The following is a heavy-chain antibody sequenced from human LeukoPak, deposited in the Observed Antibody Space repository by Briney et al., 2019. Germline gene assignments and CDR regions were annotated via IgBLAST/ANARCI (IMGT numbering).Heavy chain of an antibody. CDR2: INTNTGNP. V-gene: IGHV7-4-1*02. Sequence: ASVKVSCKASGCMFTSYAMNWVRQAPGQGLEWMGWINTNTGNPTYAQGFTGRFAFSLDTSVSTAYLQISSLKAEDTAVYYCARAYTYYYGSSGPPPYWGQGTLVTVSS. CDR1: GCMFTSYA. D-gene: IGHD3-22*01. J-gene: IGHJ4*02. CDR3: ARAYTYYYGSSGPPPY.